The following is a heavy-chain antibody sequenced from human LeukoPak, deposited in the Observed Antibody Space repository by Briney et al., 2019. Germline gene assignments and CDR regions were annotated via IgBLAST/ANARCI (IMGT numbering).Heavy chain of an antibody. CDR1: GGSITSGGYY. V-gene: IGHV4-31*03. J-gene: IGHJ4*02. CDR2: VYHTGRI. Sequence: SETLSLTCSASGGSITSGGYYWTWIRQHPEKGLEWIGYVYHTGRIRYNPSLESRVSMSIDTSKNQFSLNLNSVTAAGTAVYYCARGLGDSFGFDYWGRGTLVTVSS. CDR3: ARGLGDSFGFDY. D-gene: IGHD3-9*01.